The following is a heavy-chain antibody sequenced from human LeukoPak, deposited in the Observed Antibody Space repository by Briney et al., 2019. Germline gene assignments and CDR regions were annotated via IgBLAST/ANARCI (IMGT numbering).Heavy chain of an antibody. V-gene: IGHV3-30*01. J-gene: IGHJ4*02. CDR2: ISYDGSNK. Sequence: GGSLRLSCAASGFTFSSYAMHWVRQAPGKGLEWVAVISYDGSNKYYADSVKGRFTISRDNSKNTLYLQMNSLRAEDTAVYYCARDLIAARFYHPRYYFDYWGQGTLVTVSS. CDR1: GFTFSSYA. D-gene: IGHD6-6*01. CDR3: ARDLIAARFYHPRYYFDY.